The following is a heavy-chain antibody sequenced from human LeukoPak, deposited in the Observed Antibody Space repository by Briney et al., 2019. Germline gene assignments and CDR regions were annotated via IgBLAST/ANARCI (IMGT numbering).Heavy chain of an antibody. CDR2: ISWNTGTI. J-gene: IGHJ3*02. CDR3: AKDQSGSGSLYAFDI. Sequence: GGSLRLSCAASGFTFDDYAMHWVRQVPGKGLEWASAISWNTGTIVYADSARGRFIISRDNVKKSLYLQMNSLRAEDTALYYCAKDQSGSGSLYAFDIWGQGTMVTVSS. V-gene: IGHV3-9*01. CDR1: GFTFDDYA. D-gene: IGHD3-10*01.